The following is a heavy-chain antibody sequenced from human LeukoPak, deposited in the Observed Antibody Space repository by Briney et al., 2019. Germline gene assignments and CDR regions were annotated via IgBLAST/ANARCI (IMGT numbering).Heavy chain of an antibody. CDR2: LYLAGNT. D-gene: IGHD3-22*01. V-gene: IGHV3-53*01. J-gene: IGHJ4*02. Sequence: GGSLRLSCVASGLTISSRYMNWVRQAPGKGLEWVSALYLAGNTYYADSVRGRFTISRDNSKNTLYLQVNNLRVEDTAIYYCAKDVYDTSGYYGLMSDHWGRGTLVTVSS. CDR3: AKDVYDTSGYYGLMSDH. CDR1: GLTISSRY.